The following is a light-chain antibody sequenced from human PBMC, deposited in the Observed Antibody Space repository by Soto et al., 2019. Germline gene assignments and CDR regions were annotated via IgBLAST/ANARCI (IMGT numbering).Light chain of an antibody. CDR3: QQYGSALWT. J-gene: IGKJ1*01. V-gene: IGKV3-20*01. Sequence: EIVLTQSPGTLSLSPGERATLSCRASESVSSSFLAWYQQKPGQAPRLLIYGASSRATGISDRFSGSGSGTDFTLTISRLEPDDFAVYYCQQYGSALWTFGQATKVEIK. CDR2: GAS. CDR1: ESVSSSF.